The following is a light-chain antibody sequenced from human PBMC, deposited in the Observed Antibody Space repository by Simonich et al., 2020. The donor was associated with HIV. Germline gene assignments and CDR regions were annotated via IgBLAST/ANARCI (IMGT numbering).Light chain of an antibody. CDR2: KAS. V-gene: IGKV1-5*03. CDR3: QQYNGYSLT. Sequence: DIQMTQSPSTLSASVGDRVTITCRASQSISDWLAWYQQKPGKAPKFLNYKASTLESGVPSRFSGSGSGTEFTLTISSLQPDDFATYYCQQYNGYSLTFGGGTKVEIK. J-gene: IGKJ4*01. CDR1: QSISDW.